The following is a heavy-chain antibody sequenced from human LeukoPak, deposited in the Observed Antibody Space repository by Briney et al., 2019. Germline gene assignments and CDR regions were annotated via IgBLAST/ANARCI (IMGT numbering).Heavy chain of an antibody. CDR3: ARGSPPEYCSSTSCNNWFDP. Sequence: SETLSLTCTVSGGSISSGGYYWSWIRQHPGKGLEWIGYIYYSGSTYYNPSLRSRVTISVDTSKNQFSLKLSSVTAADTAVYYCARGSPPEYCSSTSCNNWFDPWGQGTLVTVSS. CDR1: GGSISSGGYY. CDR2: IYYSGST. D-gene: IGHD2-2*01. J-gene: IGHJ5*02. V-gene: IGHV4-31*03.